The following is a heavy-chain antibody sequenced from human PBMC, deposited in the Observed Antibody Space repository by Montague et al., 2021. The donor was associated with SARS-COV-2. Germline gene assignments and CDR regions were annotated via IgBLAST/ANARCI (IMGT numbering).Heavy chain of an antibody. CDR2: IYYSGST. V-gene: IGHV4-59*01. D-gene: IGHD3-22*01. CDR3: ARGGGYYNYGLDA. Sequence: SETLSLTRTVSGGSISSYYWSWIRQPPGRGLEWIGYIYYSGSTDYSPSLKSRVTISLDTSKNQFSLKVTSVTAADTAVYYCARGGGYYNYGLDAWGPGTTVTVSS. J-gene: IGHJ6*02. CDR1: GGSISSYY.